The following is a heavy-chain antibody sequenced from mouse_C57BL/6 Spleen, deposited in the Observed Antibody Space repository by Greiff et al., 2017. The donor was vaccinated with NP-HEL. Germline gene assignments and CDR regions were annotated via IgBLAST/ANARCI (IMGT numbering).Heavy chain of an antibody. CDR3: AREKGYYFDY. CDR1: GYTFTSYW. J-gene: IGHJ2*01. V-gene: IGHV1-64*01. CDR2: IHPNSGST. Sequence: QVQLQQPGAELVKPGASVKLSCKASGYTFTSYWMHWVKQRPGQGLEWIGMIHPNSGSTNYNEKFKSKATLTVDRSSSTAYMQLSSLTSEDSAVYYCAREKGYYFDYWGQGTTLTVSS.